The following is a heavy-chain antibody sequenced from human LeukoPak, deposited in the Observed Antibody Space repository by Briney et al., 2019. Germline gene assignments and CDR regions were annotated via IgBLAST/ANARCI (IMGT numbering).Heavy chain of an antibody. V-gene: IGHV4-59*12. CDR3: ARGRPLRYFFSTQLYYFDY. Sequence: SETLSLTCTVSGDSITTYYWSWIRQPPGKRLEWIGYISYSGSTNYNSSLKSRVTISVDTSKNQFSLKLSSVTAADTAVYYCARGRPLRYFFSTQLYYFDYWGQGTLVTVSS. CDR1: GDSITTYY. D-gene: IGHD3-9*01. J-gene: IGHJ4*02. CDR2: ISYSGST.